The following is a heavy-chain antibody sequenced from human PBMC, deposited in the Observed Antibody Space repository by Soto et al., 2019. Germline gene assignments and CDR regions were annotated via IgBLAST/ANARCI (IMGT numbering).Heavy chain of an antibody. D-gene: IGHD2-2*01. CDR1: GFTFDDYA. Sequence: SLRLSCAASGFTFDDYAMHWVRQAPGKGLEWVSGISWNSGSIGYADSVKGRFTISRDNAKNSLYLQMNSLRAEDTALYYCAKSTRVVPAAPNFDEWGQRTLVTVSS. CDR2: ISWNSGSI. V-gene: IGHV3-9*01. J-gene: IGHJ4*02. CDR3: AKSTRVVPAAPNFDE.